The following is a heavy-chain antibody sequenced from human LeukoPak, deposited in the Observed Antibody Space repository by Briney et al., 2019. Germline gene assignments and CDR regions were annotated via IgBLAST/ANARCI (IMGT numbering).Heavy chain of an antibody. CDR1: GYSISSGYY. CDR2: IYHSGST. J-gene: IGHJ4*02. Sequence: SETLSLTCTVSGYSISSGYYWGWIRQPPGKGLEWIGSIYHSGSTYYNPSLKSRVTISVDTSKNQFSLKLSSVTAADTAVYYCMMVRGDIFDYWGKGTLVTVSS. D-gene: IGHD3-10*01. V-gene: IGHV4-38-2*02. CDR3: MMVRGDIFDY.